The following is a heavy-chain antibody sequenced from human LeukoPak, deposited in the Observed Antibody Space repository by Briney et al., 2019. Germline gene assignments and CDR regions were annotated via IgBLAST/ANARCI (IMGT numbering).Heavy chain of an antibody. Sequence: PSETLSLTCTVSGGSISSYYWSWIRQPPGKGLEWIGYIYYSGSTKYNPSLKSRVTISVDTSKNQFSLKLSSVTAADTAVYYCAGYGDYPEAYYFDYWGQGTLVTVSS. D-gene: IGHD4-17*01. CDR1: GGSISSYY. CDR2: IYYSGST. J-gene: IGHJ4*02. CDR3: AGYGDYPEAYYFDY. V-gene: IGHV4-59*08.